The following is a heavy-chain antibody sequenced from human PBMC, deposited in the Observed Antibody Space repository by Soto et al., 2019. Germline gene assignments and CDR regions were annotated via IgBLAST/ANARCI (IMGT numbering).Heavy chain of an antibody. J-gene: IGHJ4*02. Sequence: EVQLVESGGGLVQPGGSLRLSCAASGFTFSSYWMSWVRQAPGKGLELVANIKQDGTEKYYVASVKGRFTISRDNAKNSVFLQMDSLRGEDTAVYYCASTCTGCQVPDYWGQGTLVTVSS. CDR1: GFTFSSYW. V-gene: IGHV3-7*01. CDR2: IKQDGTEK. D-gene: IGHD2-2*01. CDR3: ASTCTGCQVPDY.